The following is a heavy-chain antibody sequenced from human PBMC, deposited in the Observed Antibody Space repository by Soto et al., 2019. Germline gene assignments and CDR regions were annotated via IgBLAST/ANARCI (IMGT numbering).Heavy chain of an antibody. Sequence: QVQLMQSGAEVKKPGASVRVSCKTSGYSFSNYGVAWVRQAPGQGLEWMGGIIPVFDTPTYARRFQDRVTITADKSTNTSYMELRSLRSEDTAVYYCARGGALSTSWYWGDGLDSWGQGTQVTVSS. CDR2: IIPVFDTP. CDR1: GYSFSNYG. V-gene: IGHV1-69*06. D-gene: IGHD6-13*01. CDR3: ARGGALSTSWYWGDGLDS. J-gene: IGHJ4*02.